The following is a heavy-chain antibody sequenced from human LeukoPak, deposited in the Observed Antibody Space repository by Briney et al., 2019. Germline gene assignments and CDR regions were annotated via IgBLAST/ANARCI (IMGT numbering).Heavy chain of an antibody. V-gene: IGHV5-51*01. CDR2: VYPGDSDT. CDR3: ARRGGSLNYFDY. D-gene: IGHD1-26*01. J-gene: IGHJ4*02. CDR1: GYTFTNSW. Sequence: GASLQISCKGSGYTFTNSWIGWVRQMPGKGLEWMGIVYPGDSDTRYSPSFQGQVTISADKSISTAYLQWSSLKASDTAMYYCARRGGSLNYFDYWGQGTLVTVSS.